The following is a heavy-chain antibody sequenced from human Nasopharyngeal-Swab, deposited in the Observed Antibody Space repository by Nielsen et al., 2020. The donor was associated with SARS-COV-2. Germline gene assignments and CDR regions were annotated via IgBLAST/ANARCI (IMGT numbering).Heavy chain of an antibody. CDR1: GFTFSSYT. CDR2: ISYDASDK. CDR3: ARDRPHWGCDY. V-gene: IGHV3-30*04. D-gene: IGHD3-16*01. Sequence: GESLKISCAASGFTFSSYTIHWVRQAPGKGPEWVAVISYDASDKYHADSVKGRFTLSRDNSKNTVYLQMNSLRAEDTAVYYCARDRPHWGCDYWGQGTLVTVSS. J-gene: IGHJ4*02.